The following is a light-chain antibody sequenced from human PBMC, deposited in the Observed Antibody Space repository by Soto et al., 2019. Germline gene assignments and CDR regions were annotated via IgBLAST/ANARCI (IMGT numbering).Light chain of an antibody. CDR1: RAVHSN. CDR2: GAS. J-gene: IGKJ1*01. CDR3: QQYNNWPRT. Sequence: IVVKQSAATVSVSPGDRVTLSCRASRAVHSNVAWYQHKPGQAPRLLIYGASFRATGMPARFSGSGFGTEFTLAISSLQSEDFAVYYCQQYNNWPRTFGQGTKVDI. V-gene: IGKV3-15*01.